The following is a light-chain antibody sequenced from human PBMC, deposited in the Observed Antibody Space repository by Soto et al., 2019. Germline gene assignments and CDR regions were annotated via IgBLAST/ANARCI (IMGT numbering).Light chain of an antibody. CDR1: QSIRTF. CDR3: QQYNNWPRT. CDR2: GAS. J-gene: IGKJ1*01. Sequence: ELVMTQSPATLSVAPWERSTLSCMASQSIRTFLEWYXQKXGKAPRXXXYGASTRATGIPARFSGSGSGTEFTLTISSLQSEDFEVYYCQQYNNWPRTFGQGTKVDIK. V-gene: IGKV3-15*01.